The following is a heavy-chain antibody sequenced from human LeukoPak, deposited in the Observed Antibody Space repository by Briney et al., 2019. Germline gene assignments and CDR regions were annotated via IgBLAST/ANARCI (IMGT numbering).Heavy chain of an antibody. V-gene: IGHV3-30*18. CDR3: AKVFRRGDTAMVTELNY. CDR2: ISYDGSNK. J-gene: IGHJ4*02. D-gene: IGHD5-18*01. Sequence: PGRSLRLSCAASGFTFSSYGMHWVRQAPGKGLEWVAVISYDGSNKYYADSVKGRFTISRDNSKNTLYLQMNSLRAEDTAVYYCAKVFRRGDTAMVTELNYWGQGTLVTVSS. CDR1: GFTFSSYG.